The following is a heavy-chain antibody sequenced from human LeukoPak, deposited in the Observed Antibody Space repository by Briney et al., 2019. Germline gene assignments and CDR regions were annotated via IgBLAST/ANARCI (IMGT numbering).Heavy chain of an antibody. CDR3: ARGRGSYSLDY. CDR1: GFTFHNYG. CDR2: ISGNGDST. Sequence: GGSLRLSCAASGFTFHNYGMNWVRQAPGKGLEWVSAISGNGDSTYYADSVKGRLTVSRDNSKNTLYLQMNSLRAEDTAVYNCARGRGSYSLDYWGQGTLVTASS. V-gene: IGHV3-23*01. D-gene: IGHD3-10*01. J-gene: IGHJ4*02.